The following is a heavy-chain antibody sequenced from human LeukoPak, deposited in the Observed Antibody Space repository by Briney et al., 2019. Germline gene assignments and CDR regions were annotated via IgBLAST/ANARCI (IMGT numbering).Heavy chain of an antibody. CDR1: GFTFSSYA. D-gene: IGHD3-3*01. CDR2: ISGSGGST. CDR3: ARGGYDFWSGYAKVGAVLNYTDV. V-gene: IGHV3-23*01. Sequence: GGSLRLSCAASGFTFSSYAMSWVRQAAGKGLEWVSAISGSGGSTYYADSVKGRFTISRDNSKNTLYLQMNSLRAEDTAVYYCARGGYDFWSGYAKVGAVLNYTDVWGKGTTVTVSS. J-gene: IGHJ6*03.